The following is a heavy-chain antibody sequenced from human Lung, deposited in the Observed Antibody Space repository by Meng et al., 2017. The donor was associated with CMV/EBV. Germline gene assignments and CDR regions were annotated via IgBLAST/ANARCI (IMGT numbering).Heavy chain of an antibody. J-gene: IGHJ6*02. CDR1: GYTFTGYN. CDR3: ARLFHTSLGTNYYYGMDV. Sequence: SVXVSXXASGYTFTGYNIHWVRQAPGQGLEWMGWINPHSGDTKYAQKFQGRVTLTTDTSINTAYMEVSRLKSDDTAVFFCARLFHTSLGTNYYYGMDVWGQGTTVXVSS. D-gene: IGHD3-10*01. V-gene: IGHV1-2*02. CDR2: INPHSGDT.